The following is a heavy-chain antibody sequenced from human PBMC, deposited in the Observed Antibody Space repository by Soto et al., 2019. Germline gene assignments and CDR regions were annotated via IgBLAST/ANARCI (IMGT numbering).Heavy chain of an antibody. Sequence: EVQLLESGGDLVQPGGSLRLSCVLSGFTFSNYAMNWVRQAPGKGLEWVSAITGSGRSTYYAESVKGRFTISRDNSKNTLYLQMNSLRAEDTAVYYCANYYGDYAGGEFFQHWGQGTLVTVSS. V-gene: IGHV3-23*01. D-gene: IGHD4-17*01. CDR3: ANYYGDYAGGEFFQH. CDR2: ITGSGRST. J-gene: IGHJ1*01. CDR1: GFTFSNYA.